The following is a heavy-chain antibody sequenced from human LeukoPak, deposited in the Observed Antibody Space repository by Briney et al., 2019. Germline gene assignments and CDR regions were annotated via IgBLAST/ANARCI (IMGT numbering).Heavy chain of an antibody. CDR2: ITDSGDST. D-gene: IGHD3-3*02. CDR3: VRERMNVLPFLEWSTFDY. V-gene: IGHV3-23*01. CDR1: GFTFSNYA. Sequence: GGSLRLSCAASGFTFSNYARSWVRQAPGKGLEWVAGITDSGDSTSFSDSVKGRFTISRHNSKNTLYLQMSSLRVEDTAIYYCVRERMNVLPFLEWSTFDYWGQGTLAIVSS. J-gene: IGHJ4*02.